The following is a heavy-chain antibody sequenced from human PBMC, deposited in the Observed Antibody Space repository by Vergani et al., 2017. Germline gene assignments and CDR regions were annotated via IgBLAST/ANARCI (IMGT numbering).Heavy chain of an antibody. D-gene: IGHD2-2*01. CDR3: ARHGDCSSNSCYGYYYYYGMDV. V-gene: IGHV1-69*02. CDR2: SIPILGIA. Sequence: QVQLVQSGAEVKKPGSSVKVSCKASGGTFSSYTISWVRQAPGQGLEWMGRSIPILGIANYAQKFQGRVKITADKSTSTSYMERSSLRSEATAVYYCARHGDCSSNSCYGYYYYYGMDVWGQGTMVTVSS. CDR1: GGTFSSYT. J-gene: IGHJ6*02.